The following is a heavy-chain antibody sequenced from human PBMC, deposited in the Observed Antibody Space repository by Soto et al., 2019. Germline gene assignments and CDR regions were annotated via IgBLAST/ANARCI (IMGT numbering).Heavy chain of an antibody. D-gene: IGHD2-21*01. Sequence: SETLSLTCTVSGGSISSGGYCWIWIRQHPGKGLEWIGYIYYSGSTYYNPSLKSRVTISVYTSKNQFSLKLSSVTAADTAVYYYARHVNPYSWSINNFVVVGAIQGSLCLDPWGKGTLVTVSS. CDR3: ARHVNPYSWSINNFVVVGAIQGSLCLDP. J-gene: IGHJ5*02. CDR1: GGSISSGGYC. CDR2: IYYSGST. V-gene: IGHV4-31*03.